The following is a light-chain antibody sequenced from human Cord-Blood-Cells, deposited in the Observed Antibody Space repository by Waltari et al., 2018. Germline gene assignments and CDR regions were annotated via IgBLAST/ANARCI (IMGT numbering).Light chain of an antibody. Sequence: DIQMTSSPSPPSAFEGDRVTITCRASQSISSYLNWYQQIPGKDPKLLIYAASSLQSGVPSRFSGSGSGTDFTLTISNLQPEDFATYYCQQSYSTPFTFGPGTKVDIK. CDR1: QSISSY. CDR3: QQSYSTPFT. J-gene: IGKJ3*01. V-gene: IGKV1-39*01. CDR2: AAS.